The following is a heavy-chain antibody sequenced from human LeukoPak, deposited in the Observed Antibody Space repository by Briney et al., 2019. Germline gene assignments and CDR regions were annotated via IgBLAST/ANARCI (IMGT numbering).Heavy chain of an antibody. J-gene: IGHJ5*02. CDR1: EFTFSTYG. V-gene: IGHV3-20*01. D-gene: IGHD3-22*01. Sequence: GGSLRLSCAASEFTFSTYGMSWVRQAPGKGLEWVSGINWNGGSTGYADSVKGRFTISRDNAKNSLYLQMNSLRAEDTALYHCARDQRPYYDSSGYYPNWFDPWGQGTLVTVSS. CDR3: ARDQRPYYDSSGYYPNWFDP. CDR2: INWNGGST.